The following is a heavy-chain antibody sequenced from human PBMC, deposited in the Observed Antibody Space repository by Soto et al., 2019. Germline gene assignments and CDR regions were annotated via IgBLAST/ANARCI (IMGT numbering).Heavy chain of an antibody. CDR1: GFTFSSYG. J-gene: IGHJ4*02. D-gene: IGHD3-22*01. Sequence: QVQLVESGGGVVQPGRSLRLSCAASGFTFSSYGMHWVRQAPGKGLEWVAVIWSDGSNKYYADSVKGRFTISRDNSKNTLYLQMNSLRAEDTAVYYCARYYYDSSGYYPLWGQGTLVTVSP. CDR2: IWSDGSNK. CDR3: ARYYYDSSGYYPL. V-gene: IGHV3-33*01.